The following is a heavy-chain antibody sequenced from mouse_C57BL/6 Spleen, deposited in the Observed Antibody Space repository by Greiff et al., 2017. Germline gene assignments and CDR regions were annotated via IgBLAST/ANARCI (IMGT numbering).Heavy chain of an antibody. D-gene: IGHD3-2*02. CDR2: IDPNSGGT. V-gene: IGHV1-72*01. CDR3: ARSAEDSSGYYAMDY. Sequence: VKLQQPGAELVKPGASVKLSCKASGYTFTSYWMHWVKQRPGRGLEWIGRIDPNSGGTKYNEKFKSKATLTVDKPSSTAYMQLSSLTSEDSAVYYGARSAEDSSGYYAMDYWGQGTSVTVSS. CDR1: GYTFTSYW. J-gene: IGHJ4*01.